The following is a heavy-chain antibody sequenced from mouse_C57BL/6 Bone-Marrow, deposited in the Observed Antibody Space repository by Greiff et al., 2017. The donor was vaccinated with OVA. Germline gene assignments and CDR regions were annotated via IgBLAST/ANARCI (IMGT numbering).Heavy chain of an antibody. CDR2: ITHSGET. CDR1: GFPITSGYY. D-gene: IGHD2-5*01. CDR3: AGDREGRSNYGVMDY. V-gene: IGHV12-3*01. Sequence: VQLQQSGPGLVKPSQSLFLTCSITGFPITSGYYWIWIRQSPGKPLEWMGYITHSGETFYNPSHQSPISITRETSKNQFFLQLNSVTTEDTAMYYCAGDREGRSNYGVMDYWGQGTSVTVSS. J-gene: IGHJ4*01.